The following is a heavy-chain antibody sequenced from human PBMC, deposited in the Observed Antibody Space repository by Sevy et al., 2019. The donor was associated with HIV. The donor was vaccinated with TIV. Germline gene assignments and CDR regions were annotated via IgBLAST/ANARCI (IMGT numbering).Heavy chain of an antibody. CDR1: GFTFSTYA. D-gene: IGHD2-15*01. CDR2: ISGSAGST. J-gene: IGHJ6*02. CDR3: AKGDRTFYGLDV. V-gene: IGHV3-23*01. Sequence: GGSLRLSCAASGFTFSTYAMSWVRQAPGKGLEWVSAISGSAGSTYYADLVKGRFTISRDKSKNTLYLQMNSLRAEDTAVYYCAKGDRTFYGLDVWGQGTTVTVSS.